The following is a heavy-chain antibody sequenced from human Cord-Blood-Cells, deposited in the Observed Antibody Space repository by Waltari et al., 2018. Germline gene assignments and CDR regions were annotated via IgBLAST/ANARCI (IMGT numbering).Heavy chain of an antibody. V-gene: IGHV4-34*01. Sequence: QVQLQQWGAGLLKPSETLSPTCAVYGGSFSGYYWSWLRPPPGKGLEWIGEINHSGSTNYNPSLKSRVTISVDTSKNQFSLKLSSVTAADTAVYYCARGEGYCSSTSCYYFDYWGQGTLVTVSS. CDR2: INHSGST. CDR3: ARGEGYCSSTSCYYFDY. J-gene: IGHJ4*02. D-gene: IGHD2-2*01. CDR1: GGSFSGYY.